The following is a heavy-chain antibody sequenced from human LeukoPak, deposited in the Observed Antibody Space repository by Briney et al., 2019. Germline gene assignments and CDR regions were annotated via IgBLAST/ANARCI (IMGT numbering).Heavy chain of an antibody. Sequence: GGSLRLSCEASGFTFDAYAMHWVRQAPGKGLEWVSLINKDGSATYYADSVKGRFTISRDNGKNSLYLQMNSLRSEDTALYYCATWAFYHSLDVWGQGTTVTVSS. CDR3: ATWAFYHSLDV. CDR2: INKDGSAT. V-gene: IGHV3-43*02. J-gene: IGHJ6*02. D-gene: IGHD1-26*01. CDR1: GFTFDAYA.